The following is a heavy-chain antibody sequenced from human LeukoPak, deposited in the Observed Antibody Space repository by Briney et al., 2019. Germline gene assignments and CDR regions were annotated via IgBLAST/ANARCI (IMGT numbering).Heavy chain of an antibody. Sequence: PGTSLRLSCAASGFTLSSQNMHWVRQAPGRGLEWVADMSADGSTKYYADSVKGRFTISRDNSRNTLYLQMNSLRVEDTAVYSCARYLPFYDNSVYDTSWGQGTLVTVSS. J-gene: IGHJ4*02. D-gene: IGHD3-22*01. CDR1: GFTLSSQN. CDR3: ARYLPFYDNSVYDTS. V-gene: IGHV3-30-3*01. CDR2: MSADGSTK.